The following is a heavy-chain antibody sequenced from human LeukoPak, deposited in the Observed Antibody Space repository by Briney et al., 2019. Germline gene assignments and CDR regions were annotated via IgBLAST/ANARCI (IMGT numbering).Heavy chain of an antibody. CDR2: ISSSGSTI. V-gene: IGHV3-48*03. Sequence: PGGSLRLSCAASGFTFSSYEMNWVRQAPGKGLEWVSYISSSGSTIYYADSVKGRFTVSRDNAKNSLYLQMNSLRAEDTAVYYCAREEWSSGWYWDIVGANPSWHPSGPFDYWGQGTLVTVSS. CDR3: AREEWSSGWYWDIVGANPSWHPSGPFDY. J-gene: IGHJ4*02. D-gene: IGHD6-19*01. CDR1: GFTFSSYE.